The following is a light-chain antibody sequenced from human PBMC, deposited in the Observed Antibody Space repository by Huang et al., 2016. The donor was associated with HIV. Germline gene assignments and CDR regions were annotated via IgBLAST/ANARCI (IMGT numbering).Light chain of an antibody. CDR3: QQYYHWPQT. V-gene: IGKV3-15*01. J-gene: IGKJ1*01. CDR2: GAS. Sequence: DIVLSQSPTTLSGSPGERATLSCRASHSINSNVACDQQKYGQAPRLLISGASPRASGIPARFSGSGSRTEFTLTISSLQSEDFAVYYCQQYYHWPQTFGQGTKVEIK. CDR1: HSINSN.